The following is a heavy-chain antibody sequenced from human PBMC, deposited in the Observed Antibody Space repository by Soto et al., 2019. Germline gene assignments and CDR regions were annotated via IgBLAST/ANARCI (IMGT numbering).Heavy chain of an antibody. CDR2: IYWDDDK. CDR1: GFSLSTSGVG. V-gene: IGHV2-5*02. CDR3: AHGQYSSSWYDY. J-gene: IGHJ4*02. D-gene: IGHD6-13*01. Sequence: QITLKESGPTLVKPTQTLTLTCTFSGFSLSTSGVGVGWIRQPPGKALEWLALIYWDDDKRYSPSLKSSLTITKDTSKNQVVLTMTNMDPVDPATYYCAHGQYSSSWYDYWGQGTLVTVSS.